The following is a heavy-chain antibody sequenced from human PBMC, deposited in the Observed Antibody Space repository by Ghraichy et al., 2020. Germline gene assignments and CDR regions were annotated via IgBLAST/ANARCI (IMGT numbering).Heavy chain of an antibody. CDR2: IWADGSDR. CDR1: GFPLRKYG. Sequence: GESLNISCVASGFPLRKYGMHWGRQAPGKGLGWVAIIWADGSDRRYADSVRGRSTISRDDSRNTLYLEMSSLRDEDTAVYYCATAGKTTSNCCYALDIWGLGTLVTVSS. CDR3: ATAGKTTSNCCYALDI. J-gene: IGHJ3*02. V-gene: IGHV3-33*03. D-gene: IGHD1-14*01.